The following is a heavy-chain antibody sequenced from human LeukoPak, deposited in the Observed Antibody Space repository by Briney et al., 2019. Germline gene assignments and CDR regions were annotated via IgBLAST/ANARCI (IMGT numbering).Heavy chain of an antibody. CDR1: GGTFSSYA. V-gene: IGHV1-69*04. J-gene: IGHJ4*02. CDR3: ARGKSSGWYDY. CDR2: IIPILGIA. Sequence: GASVKVSCKASGGTFSSYAISWVRQTPGQGLEWMGRIIPILGIANYAQKFQGRVTMTRDTSISTAYMELSRLRSDDTAVYYCARGKSSGWYDYWGQGTLVTVSS. D-gene: IGHD6-13*01.